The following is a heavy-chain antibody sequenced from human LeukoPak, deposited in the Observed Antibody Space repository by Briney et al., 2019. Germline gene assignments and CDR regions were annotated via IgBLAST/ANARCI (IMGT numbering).Heavy chain of an antibody. CDR1: GGSISSSSYY. Sequence: SETLSLTCTVSGGSISSSSYYWGWIRQPPGKGLEWIGEINHSGSTNYNPSLKSRVTISVDTSKNQFSLKLSSVTAADTAVYYCAREAEGYDSSGYYSWHYYYYYMDVWGKGTTVTVSS. CDR3: AREAEGYDSSGYYSWHYYYYYMDV. D-gene: IGHD3-22*01. J-gene: IGHJ6*03. CDR2: INHSGST. V-gene: IGHV4-39*07.